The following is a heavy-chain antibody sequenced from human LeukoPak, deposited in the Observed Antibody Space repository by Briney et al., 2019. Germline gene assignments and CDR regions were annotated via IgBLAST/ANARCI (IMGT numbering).Heavy chain of an antibody. CDR3: ARGPYYFDSSGAFDI. J-gene: IGHJ3*02. CDR1: GGSVSSYY. D-gene: IGHD3-22*01. V-gene: IGHV4-59*02. CDR2: IDYSRSP. Sequence: SETLSLTCTVSGGSVSSYYWHWLRQPPGKGLEWIGYIDYSRSPNYNSSLQSRVTISIDMPKNQFSLTLRSVTAADTAMYYCARGPYYFDSSGAFDIWGQGTMVTVSS.